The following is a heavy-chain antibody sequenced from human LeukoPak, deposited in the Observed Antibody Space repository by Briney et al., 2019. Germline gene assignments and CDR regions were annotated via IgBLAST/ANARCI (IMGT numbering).Heavy chain of an antibody. Sequence: GGSLRLSCAASGFTFSSYEMNWVRQAPGKGLEWVSYISSSSRTIYYADSVKGRFTISRDNAKNSLYLQMNSLRAEDTAVYYCARDPAYSSSWYYYYYYYYMDVWGKGTTVTVSS. CDR3: ARDPAYSSSWYYYYYYYYMDV. CDR2: ISSSSRTI. V-gene: IGHV3-48*01. D-gene: IGHD6-13*01. J-gene: IGHJ6*03. CDR1: GFTFSSYE.